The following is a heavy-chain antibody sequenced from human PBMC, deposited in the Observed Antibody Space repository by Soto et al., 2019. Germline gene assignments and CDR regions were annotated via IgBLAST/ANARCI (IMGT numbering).Heavy chain of an antibody. J-gene: IGHJ3*02. D-gene: IGHD2-2*01. Sequence: SETLSLTCTVSGGSISSGGYYWSWIRQHPGKGLEWIGYIYYSGSTYYNPSLKSRVTISVDTSKNQFSLKLSSVTAADTAVYYCAGEPKGGPAAGAFDIWGQGTMVTVSS. CDR2: IYYSGST. CDR1: GGSISSGGYY. CDR3: AGEPKGGPAAGAFDI. V-gene: IGHV4-31*03.